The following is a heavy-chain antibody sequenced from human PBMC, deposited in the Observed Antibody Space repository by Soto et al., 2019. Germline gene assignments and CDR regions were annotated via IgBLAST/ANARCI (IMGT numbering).Heavy chain of an antibody. CDR1: GFTFSSHW. Sequence: PGGSLRLSCAASGFTFSSHWMSWVRQAPGKGLEWVANIKQDGSEKYYVDSVKGRFTISRDNAKNSLYLQMNSLRAEDTAVYYCARVPYCISTSCYYDWFDPWGQGTLVTVSS. J-gene: IGHJ5*02. CDR2: IKQDGSEK. V-gene: IGHV3-7*01. D-gene: IGHD2-2*01. CDR3: ARVPYCISTSCYYDWFDP.